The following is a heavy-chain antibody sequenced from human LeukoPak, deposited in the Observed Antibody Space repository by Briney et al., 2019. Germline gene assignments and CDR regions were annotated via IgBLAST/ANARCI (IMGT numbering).Heavy chain of an antibody. D-gene: IGHD6-13*01. CDR2: IDSGGST. V-gene: IGHV3-53*05. Sequence: GGSLRLSCAASEFTVRSYHMSWVRQAPGKGLEWVAVIDSGGSTDYADSVKGRFTVSRDNSKNTLYLQMNSLRAEDTAVYYCAREGSSGTGGAFDIWGQGTMVTVSS. J-gene: IGHJ3*02. CDR1: EFTVRSYH. CDR3: AREGSSGTGGAFDI.